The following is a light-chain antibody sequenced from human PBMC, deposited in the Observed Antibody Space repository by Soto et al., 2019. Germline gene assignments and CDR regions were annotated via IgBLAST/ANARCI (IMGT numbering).Light chain of an antibody. V-gene: IGKV1-27*01. CDR2: AAS. CDR3: QKYNSAPLP. J-gene: IGKJ3*01. Sequence: DIQMTQSPSSLSASVGDRVTITCRASQGVSNYLAWYQQKPGKVPKLLIYAASTLQSGVPSRFSGRGSGPDFTLPISSLKPEDVATYSCQKYNSAPLPLGPGTKGDIK. CDR1: QGVSNY.